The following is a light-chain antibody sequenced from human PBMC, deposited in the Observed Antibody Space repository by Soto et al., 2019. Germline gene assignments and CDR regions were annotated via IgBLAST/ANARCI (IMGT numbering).Light chain of an antibody. Sequence: QSALTQPAFVSGSPGQSITISCTGTSSDVGGYNYVSWYQQHPGKAPKLTIYEVSNRPSGGSNRFSGSKSGNTASLTISGLQAEDEADYYCSSYTSSSTPYVFGTGTKVTVL. CDR3: SSYTSSSTPYV. V-gene: IGLV2-14*01. CDR2: EVS. J-gene: IGLJ1*01. CDR1: SSDVGGYNY.